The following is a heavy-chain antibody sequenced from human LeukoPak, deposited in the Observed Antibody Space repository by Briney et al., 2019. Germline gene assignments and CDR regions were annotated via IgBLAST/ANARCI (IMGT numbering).Heavy chain of an antibody. CDR1: GGTFSSYA. CDR2: IIPILGIA. CDR3: ASAYGSGTLLGY. Sequence: GASVKVSCKASGGTFSSYAISWVRQAPGQGLEWMGRIIPILGIANYAQKFQGRVTITADKSTSTAYMELSSLRSGDTAVYYCASAYGSGTLLGYWGQGTLVTVSS. D-gene: IGHD3-10*01. V-gene: IGHV1-69*04. J-gene: IGHJ4*02.